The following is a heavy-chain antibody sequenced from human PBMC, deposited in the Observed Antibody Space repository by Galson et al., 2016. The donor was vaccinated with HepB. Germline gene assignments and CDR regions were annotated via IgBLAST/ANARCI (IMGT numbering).Heavy chain of an antibody. J-gene: IGHJ4*02. CDR2: ISSSGTTI. Sequence: SLRLSCAASGFTFSRYEMNWVRQAPGKGLEWVSYISSSGTTIYYADSVKGRFTISRDNAKNSLYLQMTSLRAEATAVYYCAREPVRLDDLLTGPPKNPDYWGQGTLVTVSS. CDR3: AREPVRLDDLLTGPPKNPDY. CDR1: GFTFSRYE. V-gene: IGHV3-48*03. D-gene: IGHD3-9*01.